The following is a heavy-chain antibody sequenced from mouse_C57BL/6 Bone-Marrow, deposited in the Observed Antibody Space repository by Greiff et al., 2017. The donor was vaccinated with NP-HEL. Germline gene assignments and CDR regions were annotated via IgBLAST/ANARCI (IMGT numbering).Heavy chain of an antibody. CDR3: ARRQLRLHFDY. V-gene: IGHV1-59*01. CDR1: GYTFTSYW. J-gene: IGHJ2*01. D-gene: IGHD3-2*02. CDR2: IDPSDSYT. Sequence: VQLQQPGAELVRPGTSVKLSCKASGYTFTSYWMHWVKQRPGQGLEWIGVIDPSDSYTNYNQKFKGKATLTVDTSSSTAYMQLSSLTSEDSAVYYCARRQLRLHFDYWGKGTTLTVSS.